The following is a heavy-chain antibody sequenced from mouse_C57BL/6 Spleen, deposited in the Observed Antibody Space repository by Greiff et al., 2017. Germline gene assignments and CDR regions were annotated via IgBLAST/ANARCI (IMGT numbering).Heavy chain of an antibody. CDR1: GFNLNDDY. CDR3: TGTRAY. V-gene: IGHV14-4*01. D-gene: IGHD2-14*01. Sequence: VQLLPSGAELVRPGASVKLSCTASGFNLNDDYLHWVQPRPEQGLEWIGWLDPANGYTDYASKFQGKFTITADTSSNTAYLQLSSQTSEDTAVYYCTGTRAYWGQGTLVTGSA. CDR2: LDPANGYT. J-gene: IGHJ3*01.